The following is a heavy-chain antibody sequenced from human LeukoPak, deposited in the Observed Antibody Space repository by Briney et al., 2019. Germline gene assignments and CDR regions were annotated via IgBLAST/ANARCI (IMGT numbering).Heavy chain of an antibody. V-gene: IGHV1-18*01. CDR1: GCTFTSYG. CDR2: ISAYNGNT. D-gene: IGHD6-19*01. Sequence: ASVKVSCKASGCTFTSYGISWVRQAPGQGLEWMGWISAYNGNTNYAQKLQGRVTMTTDTSTSTAYMELRSLRFDDTAVYYCARDVLAHSSGWNYYYYYYGMDVWGQGTTVTVSS. J-gene: IGHJ6*02. CDR3: ARDVLAHSSGWNYYYYYYGMDV.